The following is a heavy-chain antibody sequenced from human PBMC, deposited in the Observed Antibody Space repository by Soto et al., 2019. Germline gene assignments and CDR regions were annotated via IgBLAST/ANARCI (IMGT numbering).Heavy chain of an antibody. CDR1: GFTFGRHG. Sequence: QVQLVESGGGVVQPGGSLRLSCAASGFTFGRHGMHWVRQAPGKGVEWVAVVGSDGRRDSYADSVMGRFTISSYNGQNTLYLQMNSLRADDTAVYYCAGDDDYGDNGLDYWGEGNLVTVSS. CDR3: AGDDDYGDNGLDY. D-gene: IGHD4-17*01. J-gene: IGHJ4*02. CDR2: VGSDGRRD. V-gene: IGHV3-33*01.